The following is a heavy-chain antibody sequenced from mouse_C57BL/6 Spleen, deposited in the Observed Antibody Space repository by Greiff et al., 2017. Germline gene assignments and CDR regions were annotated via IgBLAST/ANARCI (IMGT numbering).Heavy chain of an antibody. V-gene: IGHV1-15*01. J-gene: IGHJ3*01. CDR3: TTGSNYLFWFAY. CDR1: GYTFTDYE. D-gene: IGHD2-5*01. Sequence: VQLQQSGAELVRPGASVTLSCKASGYTFTDYEMHWVKQTPVHGLEWIGAIDPETGGTAYNQKFKGKAILTADKSSSTAYMELRSLTSEDSAVYYCTTGSNYLFWFAYWGQGTLVTVSA. CDR2: IDPETGGT.